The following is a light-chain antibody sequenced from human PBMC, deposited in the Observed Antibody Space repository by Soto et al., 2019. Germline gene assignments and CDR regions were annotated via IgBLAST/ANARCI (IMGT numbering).Light chain of an antibody. J-gene: IGKJ1*01. Sequence: IVLTPSPATLSLSPVERATLSCRASQSVSSNLAWYQQKPGQAPRLLIYGASTRATGIPARFSGSGSGTEFTLTISSLQSEDFAVYYCQQYNNWPWTFGQGTKVDIK. CDR2: GAS. V-gene: IGKV3-15*01. CDR3: QQYNNWPWT. CDR1: QSVSSN.